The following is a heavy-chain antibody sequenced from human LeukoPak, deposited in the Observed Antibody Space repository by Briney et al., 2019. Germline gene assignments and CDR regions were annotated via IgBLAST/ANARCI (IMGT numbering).Heavy chain of an antibody. CDR1: GGSISSGSYY. J-gene: IGHJ3*02. Sequence: PSETLSLTCTVSGGSISSGSYYWSWIRQPAGKGLEWIGRIYTSGSTNYNPSLKSRVTISVDTSKNQFSLKLSSVTAADTAVYYCARCPMIPLNPEGAFDIWGQGTMVTVSS. CDR2: IYTSGST. D-gene: IGHD3-16*01. CDR3: ARCPMIPLNPEGAFDI. V-gene: IGHV4-61*02.